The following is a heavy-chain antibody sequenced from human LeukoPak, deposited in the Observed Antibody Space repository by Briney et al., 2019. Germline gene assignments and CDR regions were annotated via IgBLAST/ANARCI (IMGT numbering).Heavy chain of an antibody. CDR1: GLSISNFW. CDR2: IDKDGNEI. J-gene: IGHJ4*02. Sequence: GGSLRLSCAASGLSISNFWMHWVRQAPGKGLGWVAIIDKDGNEIKYVDSVKGRFTLSRDNGKNSVYLQMNSLRTEDTALYYCVTDGDKWNDFEYWGQGTLVTVSS. V-gene: IGHV3-7*01. D-gene: IGHD1-1*01. CDR3: VTDGDKWNDFEY.